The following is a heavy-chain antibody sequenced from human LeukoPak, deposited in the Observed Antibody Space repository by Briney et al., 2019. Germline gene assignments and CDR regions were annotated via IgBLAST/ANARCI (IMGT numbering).Heavy chain of an antibody. CDR3: AGYATTVTTNDY. CDR1: GGSLSGYY. D-gene: IGHD4-17*01. Sequence: SETLSLTCTVSGGSLSGYYGRWIPQPPGKRLEWIGFIYHSGRTNYNLSLKSRVTISVDTSKNQFSLKLSSVSAADTAVYYCAGYATTVTTNDYWGQGTLVTVSS. CDR2: IYHSGRT. J-gene: IGHJ4*02. V-gene: IGHV4-59*08.